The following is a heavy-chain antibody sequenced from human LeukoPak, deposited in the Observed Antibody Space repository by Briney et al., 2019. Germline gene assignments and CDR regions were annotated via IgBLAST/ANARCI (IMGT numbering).Heavy chain of an antibody. V-gene: IGHV3-11*01. CDR3: ARSPRGYSGYVAFDY. CDR1: GFSFSDYH. Sequence: PGGSLRLSCAASGFSFSDYHMNWVRQAPGKGLEWVSYIGPGGGATFFADSVKGRFTISTDSAKNSLYLQMNSLTADDTAVYYCARSPRGYSGYVAFDYWGQGTLVTVSS. J-gene: IGHJ4*02. CDR2: IGPGGGAT. D-gene: IGHD5-12*01.